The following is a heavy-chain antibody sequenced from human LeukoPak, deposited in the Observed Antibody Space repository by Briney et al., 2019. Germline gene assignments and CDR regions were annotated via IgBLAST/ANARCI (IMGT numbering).Heavy chain of an antibody. CDR2: VSSDWGTT. CDR3: VRGLYGLGWDY. CDR1: RFSLSSYN. Sequence: GGSLRLSCSASRFSLSSYNMHWVRQAPGKGLEFVSGVSSDWGTTDYADSARDRFTISGDNSKNTLYLQMSSLRAEDTAIYYCVRGLYGLGWDYWGPGTLVTVSS. D-gene: IGHD3-10*01. J-gene: IGHJ4*02. V-gene: IGHV3-64D*06.